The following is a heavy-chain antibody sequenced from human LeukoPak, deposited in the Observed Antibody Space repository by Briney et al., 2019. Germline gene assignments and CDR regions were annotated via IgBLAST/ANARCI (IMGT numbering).Heavy chain of an antibody. V-gene: IGHV4-59*08. CDR1: GGSISGLY. CDR3: ARHRAYSSSSPFDY. CDR2: IYYTGST. D-gene: IGHD6-6*01. Sequence: PSETLSLTCSVSGGSISGLYWSWRRQPPRKGLEWIGYIYYTGSTNYNPSLKSRVTMFVDMSKNQLSLRLSSVTAADTAVYYCARHRAYSSSSPFDYWGQGTLVTVSS. J-gene: IGHJ4*02.